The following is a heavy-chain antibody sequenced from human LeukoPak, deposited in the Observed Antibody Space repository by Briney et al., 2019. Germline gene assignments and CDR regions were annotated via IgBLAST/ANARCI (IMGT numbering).Heavy chain of an antibody. V-gene: IGHV3-7*01. CDR2: IYEDGSVR. CDR1: VFTFSTYR. CDR3: ASLSGVTEY. Sequence: GGSLRLSCAASVFTFSTYRVNWVRQAPGKGLEGLASIYEDGSVRYYLDTVKGRFTISRDNAQSSLSMQVNRMRVEDTDVYYCASLSGVTEYWGQGTLVSVSS. J-gene: IGHJ4*02. D-gene: IGHD7-27*01.